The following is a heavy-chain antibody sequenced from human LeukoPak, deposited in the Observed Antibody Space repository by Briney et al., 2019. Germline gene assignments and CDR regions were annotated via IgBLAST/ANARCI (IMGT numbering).Heavy chain of an antibody. Sequence: ASVKVSCKASGYTFTGYYMHWVRQAPGQGLEWMGWINPNSGGTNYAQKFQGRVTITRNTSISTAYMELSSLRSEDTAVYYCARSYCSGGSCSNWFDPWGQGTLVTVSS. CDR2: INPNSGGT. CDR1: GYTFTGYY. V-gene: IGHV1-2*02. D-gene: IGHD2-15*01. CDR3: ARSYCSGGSCSNWFDP. J-gene: IGHJ5*02.